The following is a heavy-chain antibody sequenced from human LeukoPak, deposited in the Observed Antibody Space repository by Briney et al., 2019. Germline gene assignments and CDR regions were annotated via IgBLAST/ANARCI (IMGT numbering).Heavy chain of an antibody. CDR2: IYTGGDT. Sequence: GGSLRLSCAASGFSVSNKYMSWVRQAPGKGLEWVSVIYTGGDTYYADSVRGRFTISRDDSKNTVNLQMNSLRAEDTALYYCAGGQMFTSGGFDDWGQGTLVTVSS. D-gene: IGHD6-19*01. J-gene: IGHJ4*02. V-gene: IGHV3-53*01. CDR3: AGGQMFTSGGFDD. CDR1: GFSVSNKY.